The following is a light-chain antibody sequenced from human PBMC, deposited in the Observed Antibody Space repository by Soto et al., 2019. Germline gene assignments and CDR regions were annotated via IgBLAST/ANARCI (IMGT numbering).Light chain of an antibody. CDR3: AAWDDSLSGPRVV. CDR2: RND. V-gene: IGLV1-47*01. Sequence: QPVLTQPPSASGTPGQRVTISCSGSSSNIGSNYVYWYQQVPGTAPRLLSYRNDQRPSGVPDRFSGSKSGTSASLAISGLRSEDEADYYCAAWDDSLSGPRVVFGGGTKLTVL. CDR1: SSNIGSNY. J-gene: IGLJ2*01.